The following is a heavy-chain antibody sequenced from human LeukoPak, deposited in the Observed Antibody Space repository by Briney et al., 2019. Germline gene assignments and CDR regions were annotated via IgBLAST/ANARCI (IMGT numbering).Heavy chain of an antibody. V-gene: IGHV3-74*01. CDR2: INSDGSST. D-gene: IGHD1-14*01. J-gene: IGHJ4*02. CDR1: GFTFSSYW. Sequence: GGSLRLSCEASGFTFSSYWMHWVRQAPGKGLVWVSRINSDGSSTTYADSVKGRFTISRDNAKNTLYLQMNSLRAEDTAVYYCVREPQAEYYFDYWGQGTLVTVSS. CDR3: VREPQAEYYFDY.